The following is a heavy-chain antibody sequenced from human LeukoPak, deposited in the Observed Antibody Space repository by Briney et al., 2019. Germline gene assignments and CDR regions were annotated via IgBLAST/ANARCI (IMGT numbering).Heavy chain of an antibody. CDR3: ARDQHYYDSSGYYYPTASPFDY. CDR2: ISSSSSTI. Sequence: PGGSLRLSCAASGFTFSSYSMNWVRQAPGKGLEWVSYISSSSSTIYYADSVKGRFTISRDNAKNSLYLQMNSLRAEDTAVYYCARDQHYYDSSGYYYPTASPFDYWGQGTLVTVSS. D-gene: IGHD3-22*01. V-gene: IGHV3-48*01. J-gene: IGHJ4*02. CDR1: GFTFSSYS.